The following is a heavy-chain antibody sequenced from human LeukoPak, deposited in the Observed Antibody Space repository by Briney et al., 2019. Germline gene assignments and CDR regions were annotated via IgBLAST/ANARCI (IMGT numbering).Heavy chain of an antibody. CDR2: ISYGGSVK. CDR3: AKDRSGEYTWDY. CDR1: GFTFSSHA. V-gene: IGHV3-30*18. J-gene: IGHJ4*02. Sequence: GGSLRLSCAASGFTFSSHAMHWVRQAPGKGLEWVAFISYGGSVKYYIDSVKGRFTIPRDNSKNTMYLEMNSLRGEDTAVYYCAKDRSGEYTWDYWGQGTLVTVSS. D-gene: IGHD4-17*01.